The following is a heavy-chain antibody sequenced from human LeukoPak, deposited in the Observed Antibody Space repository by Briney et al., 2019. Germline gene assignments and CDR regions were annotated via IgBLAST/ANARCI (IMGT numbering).Heavy chain of an antibody. CDR2: INSDGSST. J-gene: IGHJ4*02. Sequence: PGGSLRLSCAASGFTFSSYWMHWVRQAPGKGLVWVSRINSDGSSTAYADSVKGRFTISRDNAKNTLYLHMNSLRDEDTAVYYCAREGPDGSGYYSDYWGQGTLVTVSS. D-gene: IGHD3-22*01. CDR1: GFTFSSYW. CDR3: AREGPDGSGYYSDY. V-gene: IGHV3-74*01.